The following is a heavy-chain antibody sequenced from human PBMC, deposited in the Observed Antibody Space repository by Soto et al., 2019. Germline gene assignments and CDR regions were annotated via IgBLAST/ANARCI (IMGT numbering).Heavy chain of an antibody. J-gene: IGHJ4*02. CDR3: ARRGLRGSPFDS. CDR2: VYFSGTT. CDR1: GGSISSSDYD. V-gene: IGHV4-39*02. D-gene: IGHD4-17*01. Sequence: QLQLQESGPGLVKPSETLSLTCTVSGGSISSSDYDWGWIRQPRGKGLEWIGSVYFSGTTYYNPSLKSRVTMSVDTSKNYFSLRLTSVTATDTAVYYCARRGLRGSPFDSWGQGTLVTVSS.